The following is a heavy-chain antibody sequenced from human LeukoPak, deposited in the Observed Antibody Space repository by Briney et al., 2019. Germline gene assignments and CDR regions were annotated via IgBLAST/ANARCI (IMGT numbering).Heavy chain of an antibody. V-gene: IGHV4-39*07. CDR1: GGSISSSSYY. Sequence: PSETLSLTCTVSGGSISSSSYYWGWIRQPPGKGLEWIGSIYYSGSTYYNPSLKSRVTISVDTSKNQFSLKLSSVTAADTAVYFCARARNYYDSSDYYYEGDAFDIWGQGTMVTVSS. D-gene: IGHD3-22*01. CDR3: ARARNYYDSSDYYYEGDAFDI. CDR2: IYYSGST. J-gene: IGHJ3*02.